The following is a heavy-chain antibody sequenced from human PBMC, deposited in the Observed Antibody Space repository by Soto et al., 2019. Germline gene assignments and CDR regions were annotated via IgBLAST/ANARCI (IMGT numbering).Heavy chain of an antibody. CDR2: IYHSGST. D-gene: IGHD2-15*01. J-gene: IGHJ5*02. V-gene: IGHV4-30-2*01. CDR1: GGSISSGGYS. CDR3: ARVYCSGGSCYSNWFDP. Sequence: SETLSLTCAVSGGSISSGGYSWSWIRQPPGKGLEWIGYIYHSGSTYYNPSLKSRVTISVDRSKNQFSLKLSSVTAADTAVYYCARVYCSGGSCYSNWFDPWGQGTLVTVSS.